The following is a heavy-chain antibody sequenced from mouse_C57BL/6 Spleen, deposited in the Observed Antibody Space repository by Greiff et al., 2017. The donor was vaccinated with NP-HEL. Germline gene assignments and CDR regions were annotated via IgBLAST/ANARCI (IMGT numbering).Heavy chain of an antibody. CDR2: ISYDGSN. V-gene: IGHV3-6*01. D-gene: IGHD1-1*01. CDR1: GYSITSGYY. J-gene: IGHJ2*01. CDR3: ARDDTTVVGGYFDY. Sequence: EVQLQQSGPGLVKPSQSLSLTCSVTGYSITSGYYWNWIRQFPGNKLEWMGYISYDGSNNYNPSLKNRISITRVTSKNQFFLKLNSVTTEDTATYYCARDDTTVVGGYFDYWGQGTTLTVSS.